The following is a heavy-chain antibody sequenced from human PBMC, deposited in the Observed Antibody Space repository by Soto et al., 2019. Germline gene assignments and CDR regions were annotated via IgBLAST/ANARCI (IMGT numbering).Heavy chain of an antibody. D-gene: IGHD4-17*01. CDR3: TRAVSTTRGDYFDY. J-gene: IGHJ4*02. CDR2: INPSTGST. Sequence: GASVKVSCKASGYTFTSYDINWVRQAPGQGLEWMGIINPSTGSTNYAQKFQGRVTMTRNTSTSSVYMELSSLRSEDTAVYYCTRAVSTTRGDYFDYWGQGTLVTVSS. V-gene: IGHV1-46*03. CDR1: GYTFTSYD.